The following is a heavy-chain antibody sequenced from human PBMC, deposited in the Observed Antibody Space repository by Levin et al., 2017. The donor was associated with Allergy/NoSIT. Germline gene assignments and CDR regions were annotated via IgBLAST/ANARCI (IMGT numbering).Heavy chain of an antibody. D-gene: IGHD6-19*01. CDR3: ARDLFGYSSGWYDY. CDR2: ISSSSSTI. CDR1: GFTFSSYS. Sequence: GESLKISCAASGFTFSSYSMNWVRQAPGKGLEWVSYISSSSSTIYYADSVKGRFTISRDNAKNSLYLQMNSLRAEDTAVYYCARDLFGYSSGWYDYWGQGTLVTVSS. J-gene: IGHJ4*02. V-gene: IGHV3-48*01.